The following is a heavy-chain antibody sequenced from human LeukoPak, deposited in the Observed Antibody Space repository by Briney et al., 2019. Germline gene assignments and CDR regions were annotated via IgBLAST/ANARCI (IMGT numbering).Heavy chain of an antibody. V-gene: IGHV3-30*02. CDR1: GFSLSNYN. CDR3: AKAPVTSCRGAFCYPFDS. Sequence: GGSLRLSCAASGFSLSNYNMHWVRQAPGKGLEWVAFIRNDGSNKYYADSVKGRFTISRDNSKNTLYLQMNSLRAEDAAVYYCAKAPVTSCRGAFCYPFDSWGQGTLVTVSS. CDR2: IRNDGSNK. J-gene: IGHJ4*02. D-gene: IGHD2-15*01.